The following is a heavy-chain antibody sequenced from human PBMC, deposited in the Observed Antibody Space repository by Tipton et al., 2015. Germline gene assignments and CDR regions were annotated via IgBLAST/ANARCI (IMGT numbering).Heavy chain of an antibody. Sequence: SLRLSCAASGFTFSSYAMSWVRQAPGKGLEWVSAISGRGSSTYYADSVKGRFTISRDNSKNRLYLQMNSLRAEDTAVYYCARDLEPGMDVWGQGTTVTVSS. CDR1: GFTFSSYA. J-gene: IGHJ6*02. D-gene: IGHD5-24*01. V-gene: IGHV3-23*01. CDR3: ARDLEPGMDV. CDR2: ISGRGSST.